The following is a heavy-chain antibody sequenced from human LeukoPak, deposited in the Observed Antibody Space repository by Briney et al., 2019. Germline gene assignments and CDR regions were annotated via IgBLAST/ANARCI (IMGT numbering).Heavy chain of an antibody. J-gene: IGHJ3*02. CDR2: INGRGGST. V-gene: IGHV3-23*01. CDR3: AKDLYYLIGGYRGYYDSSGYSLDAFDI. D-gene: IGHD3-22*01. Sequence: PGGSLRLSCAASGFTFSSYGMSWVRQAPGKGLEWVSSINGRGGSTYYADSVKGRFTISRDNSKNTLYLQMNSLRAEDTAVYYCAKDLYYLIGGYRGYYDSSGYSLDAFDIWGQGTMVTVSS. CDR1: GFTFSSYG.